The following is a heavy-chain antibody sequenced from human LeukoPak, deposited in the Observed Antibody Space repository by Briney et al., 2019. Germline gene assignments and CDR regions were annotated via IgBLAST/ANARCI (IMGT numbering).Heavy chain of an antibody. V-gene: IGHV3-21*01. D-gene: IGHD6-6*01. CDR2: ISSSSSYI. Sequence: PGGSLTLSCAASGFTFSSYSMNWVRQAPGKGLEWVSFISSSSSYIYYADSVKGRFTISRDNAKNSLYLQMNSLRAEDTAVYYCARDGSRGQLVTYDMDVWGQGTTVTVSS. CDR1: GFTFSSYS. CDR3: ARDGSRGQLVTYDMDV. J-gene: IGHJ6*02.